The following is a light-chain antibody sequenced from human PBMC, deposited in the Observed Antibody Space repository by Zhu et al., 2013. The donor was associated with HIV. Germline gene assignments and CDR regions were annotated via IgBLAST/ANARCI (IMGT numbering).Light chain of an antibody. CDR2: GAS. V-gene: IGKV1-16*02. CDR3: QQYNAYPFT. Sequence: DIQMTQSPSSLSASVGDRVTITCRASHDIHTYLAWFQQKPGQAPKSLIYGASTLQPGVPSKFSGSGSGTDFTLTISTLQPEDFASYYCQQYNAYPFTFGQGTKLEIK. CDR1: HDIHTY. J-gene: IGKJ2*01.